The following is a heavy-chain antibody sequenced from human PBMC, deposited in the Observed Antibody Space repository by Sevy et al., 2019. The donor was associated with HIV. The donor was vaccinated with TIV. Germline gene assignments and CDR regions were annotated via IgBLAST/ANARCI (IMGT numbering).Heavy chain of an antibody. V-gene: IGHV3-7*01. D-gene: IGHD3-10*01. CDR1: GFTFSSYW. CDR2: IKQDGSEK. J-gene: IGHJ4*02. Sequence: GGSLRLSCAASGFTFSSYWMSWVRQAPGKGLEWVANIKQDGSEKDYVDSVKGRFTISRDKAKNSLYLQMNSLGAEVTAVYYCARAGRWFGGLWDFDYWGQGTLVTVSS. CDR3: ARAGRWFGGLWDFDY.